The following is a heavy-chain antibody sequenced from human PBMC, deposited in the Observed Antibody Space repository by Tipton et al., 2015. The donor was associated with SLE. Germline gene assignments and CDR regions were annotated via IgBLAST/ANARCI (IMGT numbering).Heavy chain of an antibody. CDR2: IYHSGST. CDR1: GGSISSYY. V-gene: IGHV4-39*07. J-gene: IGHJ4*02. D-gene: IGHD1-26*01. Sequence: TLSLTCTVSGGSISSYYWGWIRQPPGKGLEWIGSIYHSGSTYYNPSLKSRVTISVDTSKNQFSLKLSSVTAADTAVYYCARWNRIVGVDYWGQGTLVTVSS. CDR3: ARWNRIVGVDY.